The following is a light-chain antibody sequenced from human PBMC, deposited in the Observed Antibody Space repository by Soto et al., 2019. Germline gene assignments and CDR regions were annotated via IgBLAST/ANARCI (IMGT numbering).Light chain of an antibody. V-gene: IGKV3D-11*01. Sequence: EIVLTQSPATLSLSPGERATLSCRASQGVSSYLAWYQQKPGQAPRLLIYDASNRATGIPARFSGSGPGTDFTVTISSLEPEDFAVYYCQHRSNWLTFGGGTKVEIK. CDR1: QGVSSY. CDR2: DAS. CDR3: QHRSNWLT. J-gene: IGKJ4*01.